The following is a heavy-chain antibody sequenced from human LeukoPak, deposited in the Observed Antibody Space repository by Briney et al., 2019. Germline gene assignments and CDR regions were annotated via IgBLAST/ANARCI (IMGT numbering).Heavy chain of an antibody. J-gene: IGHJ3*01. Sequence: ASVKVSCKTSGYSFTSYNLHWVRQAPGQRREWMGIIKPSGDNTNNAQKFQGRVTMTSDTSTSTVYMELSSLKSQDTAIYYCARVRDGYNDAYDFWGQGTMVTVTS. CDR1: GYSFTSYN. V-gene: IGHV1-46*01. D-gene: IGHD5-24*01. CDR2: IKPSGDNT. CDR3: ARVRDGYNDAYDF.